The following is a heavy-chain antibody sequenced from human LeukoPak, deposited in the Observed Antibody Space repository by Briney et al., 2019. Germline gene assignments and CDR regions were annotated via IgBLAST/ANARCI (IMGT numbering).Heavy chain of an antibody. CDR3: TKRRPSGSVTVDEY. J-gene: IGHJ4*02. CDR2: ISYNSANK. V-gene: IGHV3-23*01. D-gene: IGHD2-21*02. CDR1: GFTFSSFT. Sequence: PGGSLRLSCTTSGFTFSSFTMSWVRQAPGKGLEWVSSISYNSANKWHADSVKGRFTTSRDNSKNTLYLQMHSLRADDTALYYCTKRRPSGSVTVDEYWGQGALVTVSS.